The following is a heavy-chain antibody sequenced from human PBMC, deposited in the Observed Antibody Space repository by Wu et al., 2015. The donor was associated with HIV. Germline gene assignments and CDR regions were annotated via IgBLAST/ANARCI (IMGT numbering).Heavy chain of an antibody. CDR2: INPNSGGT. CDR3: ARGYCSSTSCYYMDV. J-gene: IGHJ6*03. D-gene: IGHD2-2*01. Sequence: QVQLVQSGAEVKKPGASAKVSCKASGYTFTGYYMHWVRQAPGQGLEWMGWINPNSGGTNYAQKFQGRVTMTRDTSISTAYMELSRLRSDDTAVYYCARGYCSSTSCYYMDVWGKGTTVTVSS. CDR1: GYTFTGYY. V-gene: IGHV1-2*02.